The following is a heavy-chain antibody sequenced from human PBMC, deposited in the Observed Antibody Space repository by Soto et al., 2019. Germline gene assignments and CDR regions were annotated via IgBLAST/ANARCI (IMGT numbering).Heavy chain of an antibody. CDR2: INWNSGSI. CDR1: GFTVDDYA. CDR3: VKDESINWYSGHFRH. D-gene: IGHD6-13*01. Sequence: LRLSCAASGFTVDDYAMHWVRQVPGKGLEWVSGINWNSGSIGYGDSVKGRFAISRDNAKNSLHLQMNSLSAEDTAFYYCVKDESINWYSGHFRHWGQGTLVTVSS. J-gene: IGHJ1*01. V-gene: IGHV3-9*01.